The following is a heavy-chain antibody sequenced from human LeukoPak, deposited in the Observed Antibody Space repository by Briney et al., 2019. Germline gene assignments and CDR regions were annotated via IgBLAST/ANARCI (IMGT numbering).Heavy chain of an antibody. CDR3: ARDRWDDSGSLDS. CDR1: GGSISSSNW. J-gene: IGHJ4*02. V-gene: IGHV4-4*02. Sequence: SGTLSLTCAVSGGSISSSNWWSWVRQPPGKGLEWIGGILHSGSANYNPSLESRVTISMDKSKNQFSLRLNSVIAADTAVYYCARDRWDDSGSLDSWGQGTLSPSPQ. CDR2: ILHSGSA. D-gene: IGHD3-10*01.